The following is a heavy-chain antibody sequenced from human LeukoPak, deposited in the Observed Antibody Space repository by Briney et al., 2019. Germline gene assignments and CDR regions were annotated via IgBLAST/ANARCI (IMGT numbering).Heavy chain of an antibody. J-gene: IGHJ6*02. CDR1: GFTFSNAW. CDR3: TTGGYCSGGSCYPTAYYYSMDV. D-gene: IGHD2-15*01. CDR2: IKSKTDGGTT. V-gene: IGHV3-15*01. Sequence: GGSLRLSCAASGFTFSNAWMSWVRQAPGKGLEWVGRIKSKTDGGTTDYAAPVKGRFTISRDDSKNTLYLQMNSLKTEDTAVYYCTTGGYCSGGSCYPTAYYYSMDVWGQGTTVTVSS.